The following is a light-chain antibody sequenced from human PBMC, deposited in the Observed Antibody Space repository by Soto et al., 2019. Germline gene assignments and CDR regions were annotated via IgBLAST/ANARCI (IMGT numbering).Light chain of an antibody. V-gene: IGKV3-15*01. Sequence: EIVMTQSPATLSVSPGERATLSCRASQSIGRNLAWYQQKPGQAPRLVIYASSIRASDFPARFSGSGSGTAFTLTICGRQSHDFAVYFCQQYNKWPPWTFGRGTKVEIE. CDR3: QQYNKWPPWT. CDR2: ASS. CDR1: QSIGRN. J-gene: IGKJ1*01.